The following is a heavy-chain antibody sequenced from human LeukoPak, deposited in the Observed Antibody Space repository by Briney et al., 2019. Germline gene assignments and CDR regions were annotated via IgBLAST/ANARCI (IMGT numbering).Heavy chain of an antibody. V-gene: IGHV3-30*18. CDR1: GFNFSNHD. CDR2: ISFDGSNE. D-gene: IGHD2-21*02. Sequence: GGSLRLSCAASGFNFSNHDIHWVRQAPGKGLEWVAVISFDGSNEYYADSVKGRFTISRDNSKNTLYLEMNSLRAEDTAIYYCAKDRGIYCGGDCFYFHYWGQGTLVTVSS. CDR3: AKDRGIYCGGDCFYFHY. J-gene: IGHJ4*02.